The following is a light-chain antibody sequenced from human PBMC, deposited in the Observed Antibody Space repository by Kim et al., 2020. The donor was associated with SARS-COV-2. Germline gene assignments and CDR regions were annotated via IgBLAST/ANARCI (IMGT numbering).Light chain of an antibody. CDR2: DAS. J-gene: IGKJ1*01. Sequence: EIVLTQSPATLSLYPGERATLSCGASQSVSSSYLAWYQQKPGLAPRLLIYDASSRATGIPDRFSGSGSGTDFTLTISRLEPEDFAVYYCQQYDSSPQTFGQGTKVDIK. V-gene: IGKV3D-20*01. CDR1: QSVSSSY. CDR3: QQYDSSPQT.